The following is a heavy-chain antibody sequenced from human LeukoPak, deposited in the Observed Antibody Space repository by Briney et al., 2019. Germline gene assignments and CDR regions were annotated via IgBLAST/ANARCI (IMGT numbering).Heavy chain of an antibody. J-gene: IGHJ4*02. CDR3: ARVFDS. CDR1: GGSVSTSDYY. CDR2: VFYTGKT. Sequence: SETLSLTCTVSGGSVSTSDYYRGWIRQSPVKGLEWVGDVFYTGKTNYNPSLRGRATISIDTSKNQFSLKLTYVTAADSAVYYCARVFDSWGQGTLVTVSS. V-gene: IGHV4-39*07.